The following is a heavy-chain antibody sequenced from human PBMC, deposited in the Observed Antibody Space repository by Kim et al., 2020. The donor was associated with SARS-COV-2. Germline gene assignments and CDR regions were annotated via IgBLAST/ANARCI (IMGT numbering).Heavy chain of an antibody. CDR2: INTKTGNP. Sequence: ASVKVSCKASGYTFTSFAMNWVRQAPGQGLEWMGWINTKTGNPTYAQGFTGRFVFSLDTSVTTAYLQTSSLKAEDTAVYYCERGRVVVPAAIVAWGQGTLVTVSS. V-gene: IGHV7-4-1*02. D-gene: IGHD2-2*01. CDR3: ERGRVVVPAAIVA. J-gene: IGHJ5*02. CDR1: GYTFTSFA.